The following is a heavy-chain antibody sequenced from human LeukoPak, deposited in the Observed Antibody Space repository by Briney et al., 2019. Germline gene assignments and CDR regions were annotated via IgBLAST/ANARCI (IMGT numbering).Heavy chain of an antibody. CDR3: ARAGYCSGGSCLRWFDP. J-gene: IGHJ5*02. Sequence: SETLSLTCTVSGGSISSSNYFWAWIRQPPGKGLEWIASIHNNGNTYYNPSLKSRVTISVDTSKNQFSLKLSSVTAADTAVYYCARAGYCSGGSCLRWFDPWGQGTLVTVSS. V-gene: IGHV4-39*07. CDR2: IHNNGNT. D-gene: IGHD2-15*01. CDR1: GGSISSSNYF.